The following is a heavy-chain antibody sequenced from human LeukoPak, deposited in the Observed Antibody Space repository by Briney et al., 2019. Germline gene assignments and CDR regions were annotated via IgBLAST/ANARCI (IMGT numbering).Heavy chain of an antibody. CDR3: ARDRGVQKDYFDY. J-gene: IGHJ4*02. CDR2: IWYDGSNK. V-gene: IGHV3-33*01. D-gene: IGHD6-6*01. CDR1: GFTFSSYG. Sequence: GGSLRLSCAASGFTFSSYGMHWVRQAPGKGLEWVAVIWYDGSNKYYADSVKGRFTISRDNSKNTLYLQMNSLRAEDTAVYYCARDRGVQKDYFDYWGQGTLVTVSS.